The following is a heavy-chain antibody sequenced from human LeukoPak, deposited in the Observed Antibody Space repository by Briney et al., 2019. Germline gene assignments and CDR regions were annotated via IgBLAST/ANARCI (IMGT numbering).Heavy chain of an antibody. V-gene: IGHV4-34*01. D-gene: IGHD6-19*01. CDR1: GGSFSGYY. Sequence: SETLSLTCAVYGGSFSGYYWSWIRQPPGKGLEWIGEINHSGSTNYNPSLKSRVTISVDTSKNQFSLKLSSVTAADTAVYYCAREYSSGWYSLGLDYWGQGTLVTVSS. CDR3: AREYSSGWYSLGLDY. J-gene: IGHJ4*02. CDR2: INHSGST.